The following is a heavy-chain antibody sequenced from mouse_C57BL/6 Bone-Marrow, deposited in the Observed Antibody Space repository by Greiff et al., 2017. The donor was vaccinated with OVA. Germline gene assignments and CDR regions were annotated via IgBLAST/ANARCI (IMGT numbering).Heavy chain of an antibody. D-gene: IGHD1-1*02. V-gene: IGHV1-19*01. J-gene: IGHJ2*01. CDR2: INPYNGGT. CDR3: ARNTYTWY. Sequence: EVKLQESGPVLVKPGASVKMSCKASGYTFTDYYMTWVKQSPGKSLEWIGVINPYNGGTSYNPKFKGKATLTVDKSSSTAYMELNSLTSEDSAVYYCARNTYTWYWCQGTALTVSS. CDR1: GYTFTDYY.